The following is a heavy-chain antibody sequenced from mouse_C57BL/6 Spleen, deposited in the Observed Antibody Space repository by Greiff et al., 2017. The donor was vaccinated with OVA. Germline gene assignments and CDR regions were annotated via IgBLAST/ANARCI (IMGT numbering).Heavy chain of an antibody. Sequence: EVQLQQSGPELVKPGASVKISCKASGYTFTDYYMNWVKQSHGKSLEWIGDINPNNGGTSYNQKFKGKATLTVDKSSSTAYMELRSLTSEDSAVYYCAREGITTVVGEGFAYWGQGTLVTVSA. D-gene: IGHD1-1*01. J-gene: IGHJ3*01. V-gene: IGHV1-26*01. CDR3: AREGITTVVGEGFAY. CDR2: INPNNGGT. CDR1: GYTFTDYY.